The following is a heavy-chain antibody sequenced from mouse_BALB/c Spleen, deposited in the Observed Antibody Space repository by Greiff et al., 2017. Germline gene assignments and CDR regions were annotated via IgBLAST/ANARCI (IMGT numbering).Heavy chain of an antibody. V-gene: IGHV3-6*02. D-gene: IGHD1-1*01. CDR3: ARGGFIKGAMDY. CDR1: GYSITSGYY. Sequence: EVQLQESGPGLVKPSQSLSLTCSVTGYSITSGYYWNWIRQFPGNKLEWMGYISYDGSNNYNPSLKNRISITRDTSKNQFFLKLNSVTTEDTATYYCARGGFIKGAMDYWGQGTSVTVSS. J-gene: IGHJ4*01. CDR2: ISYDGSN.